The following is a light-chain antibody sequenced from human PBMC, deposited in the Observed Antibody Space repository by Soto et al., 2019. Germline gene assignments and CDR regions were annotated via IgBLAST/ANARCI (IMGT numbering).Light chain of an antibody. CDR3: HHRGNGIT. V-gene: IGKV1-5*03. CDR1: QSISNW. CDR2: KAS. J-gene: IGKJ5*01. Sequence: DIQMTQSRSTLSASVGCRLSIRCRASQSISNWLAWYQQKPGKAPNILIYKASILPTGVPSRFSGSASGTQFTLTISSLEPEDFAVYYCHHRGNGITFGQGTRLEIK.